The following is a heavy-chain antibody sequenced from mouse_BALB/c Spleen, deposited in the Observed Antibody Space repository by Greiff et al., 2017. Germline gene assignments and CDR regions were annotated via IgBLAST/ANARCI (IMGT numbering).Heavy chain of an antibody. Sequence: EVNVVESGGGLVQPGGSRKLSCAASGFTFSSFGMHWVRQAPEKGLEWVAYISSGSSTIYYADTVKGRFTISRDNPKNTLFLQMTSLRSEDTAMYYCARRGVRGDFDYWGQGTTLTVSS. D-gene: IGHD2-14*01. V-gene: IGHV5-17*02. J-gene: IGHJ2*01. CDR1: GFTFSSFG. CDR2: ISSGSSTI. CDR3: ARRGVRGDFDY.